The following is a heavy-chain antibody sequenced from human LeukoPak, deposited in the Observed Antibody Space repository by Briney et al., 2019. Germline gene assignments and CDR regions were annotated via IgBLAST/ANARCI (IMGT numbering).Heavy chain of an antibody. V-gene: IGHV3-30*03. CDR3: ARDLRRYYYDSSGYSDAFDI. Sequence: GGSLRLSCEDSEFTFSSYWMHWVRQAPGKGLEWVAVISYDGSNKYYADSVKGRFTISRDNSKNTLYLQMNSLRAEDTAVYYCARDLRRYYYDSSGYSDAFDIWGQGTMVTVSS. D-gene: IGHD3-22*01. CDR1: EFTFSSYW. CDR2: ISYDGSNK. J-gene: IGHJ3*02.